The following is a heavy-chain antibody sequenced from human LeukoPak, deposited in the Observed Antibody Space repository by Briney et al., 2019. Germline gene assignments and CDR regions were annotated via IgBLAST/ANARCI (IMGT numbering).Heavy chain of an antibody. CDR1: GGSISYY. V-gene: IGHV4-39*07. CDR2: IYYTGST. Sequence: SETLSLTCSVSGGSISYYWVWIRQPPGKGREWIGSIYYTGSTYYNPSLKSRVTLSLDTSNKRFSLNSVTAADTAVYYCARDLVVGATYFGYWGQGTLVTVSS. J-gene: IGHJ4*02. CDR3: ARDLVVGATYFGY. D-gene: IGHD1-26*01.